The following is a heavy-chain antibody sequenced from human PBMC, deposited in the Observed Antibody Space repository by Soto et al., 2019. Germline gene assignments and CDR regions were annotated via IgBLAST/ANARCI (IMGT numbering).Heavy chain of an antibody. CDR2: ISYDGSNK. V-gene: IGHV3-30*18. J-gene: IGHJ6*02. CDR1: GFTFSSYG. D-gene: IGHD3-10*01. Sequence: GGSLRLSCAASGFTFSSYGMHWVRQAPGKGLEWVAVISYDGSNKYYADSVKGRFTISRDNSKNTLYLQMNSLRAEDTAVYYCAKTSSVLLWFGELDGMDVWGQGTTVTVSS. CDR3: AKTSSVLLWFGELDGMDV.